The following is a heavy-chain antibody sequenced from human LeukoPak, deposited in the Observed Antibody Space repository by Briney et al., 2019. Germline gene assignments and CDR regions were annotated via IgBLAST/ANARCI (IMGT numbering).Heavy chain of an antibody. CDR2: IRYDGSNK. CDR1: GFTFSSYG. V-gene: IGHV3-30*02. D-gene: IGHD4-11*01. J-gene: IGHJ1*01. Sequence: TGGSLRLSCAASGFTFSSYGMHWVRQAPGKGLEWVAFIRYDGSNKYYADSVKGRVTISRDNSKNMLYLQMSSLRVEDTAVYYCANDMDDYNVQPPLFKYWGQGTLVTVSS. CDR3: ANDMDDYNVQPPLFKY.